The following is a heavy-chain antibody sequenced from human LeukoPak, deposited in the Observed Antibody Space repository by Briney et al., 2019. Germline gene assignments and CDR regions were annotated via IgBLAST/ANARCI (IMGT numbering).Heavy chain of an antibody. J-gene: IGHJ4*02. CDR3: AKGRPVGAHGEVDY. D-gene: IGHD1-26*01. CDR1: GFTFSSYG. Sequence: PGGSLRLSCAASGFTFSSYGMHWVRQAPGKGLEWVAFIRYDGSNKYYADSVKGRFTISRDNSKNTLYLQMNSLRAVDTAVYYCAKGRPVGAHGEVDYWGQGTLVTVSS. V-gene: IGHV3-30*02. CDR2: IRYDGSNK.